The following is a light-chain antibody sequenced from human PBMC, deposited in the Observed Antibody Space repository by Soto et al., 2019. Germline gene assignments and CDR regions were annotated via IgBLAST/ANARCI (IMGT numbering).Light chain of an antibody. V-gene: IGLV1-47*01. CDR1: SSNIGSNY. Sequence: QSVLTQPPSASGTPGQRVTISCSGSSSNIGSNYVYWYQQLPGTAPKLLIYRNNQRPSGVPDRFSGSTSGTSASLAISGLRSEDEDDYYCSAWDDSLSGWVFGGGTKLTVL. CDR3: SAWDDSLSGWV. CDR2: RNN. J-gene: IGLJ3*02.